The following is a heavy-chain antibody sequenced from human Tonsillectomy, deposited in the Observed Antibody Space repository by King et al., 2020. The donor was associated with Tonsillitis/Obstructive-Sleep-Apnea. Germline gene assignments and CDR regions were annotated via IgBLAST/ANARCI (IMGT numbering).Heavy chain of an antibody. V-gene: IGHV3-9*01. D-gene: IGHD3-3*01. Sequence: VQLVESGGGLVQPGRSLRLSCAASGFTFDDYAMYWVRQAPGKGLEWVSGISWNSGSIGYADSVKGRFTISRDNAKNSLYLQMNSLRAEDTALYYCAKSAYYDFWSVYYAVRDYMDVWGKGTTVTVSS. CDR1: GFTFDDYA. CDR2: ISWNSGSI. J-gene: IGHJ6*03. CDR3: AKSAYYDFWSVYYAVRDYMDV.